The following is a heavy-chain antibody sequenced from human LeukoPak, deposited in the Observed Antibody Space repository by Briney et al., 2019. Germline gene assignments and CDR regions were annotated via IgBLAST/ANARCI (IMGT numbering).Heavy chain of an antibody. Sequence: ASVKVSCKASGYTFTAYSMHWVRQAPGQGLEYMGWINPNSGDTNYAQKLQGRVTMTTDTSTSTAYMELRSLRSDDTAVYYCARGHTIFGVVTHLDYWGQGTLVTVSS. J-gene: IGHJ4*02. CDR1: GYTFTAYS. D-gene: IGHD3-3*01. CDR3: ARGHTIFGVVTHLDY. CDR2: INPNSGDT. V-gene: IGHV1-2*02.